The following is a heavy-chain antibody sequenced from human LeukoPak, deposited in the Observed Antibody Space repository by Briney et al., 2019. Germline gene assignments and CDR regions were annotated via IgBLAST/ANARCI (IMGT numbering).Heavy chain of an antibody. CDR1: GGSISSSSYY. Sequence: SETLSLTCTVSGGSISSSSYYWGWIRQPPGKGLEWIGSIYYSGSTYYNPSLKSRITISVDTSKNQFSLKLSSVTAADTAVYYCASPLRAPYYYGSGSLGYWGQGTLVTVSS. CDR3: ASPLRAPYYYGSGSLGY. J-gene: IGHJ4*02. CDR2: IYYSGST. V-gene: IGHV4-39*01. D-gene: IGHD3-10*01.